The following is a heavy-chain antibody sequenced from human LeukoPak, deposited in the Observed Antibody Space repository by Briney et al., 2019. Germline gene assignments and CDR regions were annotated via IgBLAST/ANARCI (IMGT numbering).Heavy chain of an antibody. CDR3: ARAPTHGYYDILTGYYPFPYFDY. V-gene: IGHV1-69*13. J-gene: IGHJ4*02. CDR1: GGTFSSYA. Sequence: ASVKVSCKASGGTFSSYAISWVRQAPGQGLEWMGGIIPIFGTANYAQKFQGRVTITADESTSTAYMELSSLRSEDTAVYYCARAPTHGYYDILTGYYPFPYFDYWGQGTLVTVSS. D-gene: IGHD3-9*01. CDR2: IIPIFGTA.